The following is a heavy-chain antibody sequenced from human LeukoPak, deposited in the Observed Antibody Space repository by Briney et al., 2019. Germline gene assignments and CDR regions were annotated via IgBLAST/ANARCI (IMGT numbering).Heavy chain of an antibody. V-gene: IGHV3-30-3*01. CDR1: GFTFSSYS. J-gene: IGHJ5*02. D-gene: IGHD3-10*01. CDR3: ARGPAGITLVRGGFDP. Sequence: GGSLRLSCAASGFTFSSYSMHWVRQSPGKALEWLAVISLDGSNKYHADSVKGRFTISRDNSKKTLYLHMNSLKTEDTAVYYCARGPAGITLVRGGFDPWGQGTLVTVSS. CDR2: ISLDGSNK.